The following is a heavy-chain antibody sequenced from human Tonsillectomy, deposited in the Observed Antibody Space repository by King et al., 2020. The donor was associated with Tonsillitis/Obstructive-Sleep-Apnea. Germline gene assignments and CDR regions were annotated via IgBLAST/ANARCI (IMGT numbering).Heavy chain of an antibody. CDR1: GYSFPSQW. D-gene: IGHD3-22*01. CDR2: IYPGDSDT. Sequence: VQLVESGAEVKKPGESLKISCKVSGYSFPSQWIGWVRQMPGKGLEWMGIIYPGDSDTRYSPSFQGQVTMSVDKSISTAYLQWSSLQASDTAMYYCARLTPVEDYYHRGGYYWGRGYFDYWGQGTLVTVSS. J-gene: IGHJ4*02. V-gene: IGHV5-51*03. CDR3: ARLTPVEDYYHRGGYYWGRGYFDY.